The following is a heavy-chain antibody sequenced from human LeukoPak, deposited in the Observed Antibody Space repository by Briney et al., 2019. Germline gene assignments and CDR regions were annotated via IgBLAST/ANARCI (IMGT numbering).Heavy chain of an antibody. CDR1: GYTFTSYY. CDR3: ARDKDTMVRGVPLGAPFDP. V-gene: IGHV1-46*01. Sequence: ASVKVSCKASGYTFTSYYMHWVRQAPGQGLEWRGIINPSGGSTSYAQKFQGRVTMTRDTSTSTVYMELSSLRSEDTAVYYCARDKDTMVRGVPLGAPFDPWGQGTLVTVSS. CDR2: INPSGGST. J-gene: IGHJ5*02. D-gene: IGHD3-10*01.